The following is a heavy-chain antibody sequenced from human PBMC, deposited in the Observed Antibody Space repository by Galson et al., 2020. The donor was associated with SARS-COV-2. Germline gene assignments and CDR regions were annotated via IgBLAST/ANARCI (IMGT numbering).Heavy chain of an antibody. V-gene: IGHV3-33*01. Sequence: GGSLRLSCAASGFTFSSYGMHWVRQAPGKGLEWVGVIWYDGSNKYYADSVKGRFTISRDNSKKTLYLQMNSLRAEDTAVYYCARDQISSGWFFDYWGQGTLVTVSS. CDR2: IWYDGSNK. CDR3: ARDQISSGWFFDY. CDR1: GFTFSSYG. J-gene: IGHJ4*02. D-gene: IGHD6-19*01.